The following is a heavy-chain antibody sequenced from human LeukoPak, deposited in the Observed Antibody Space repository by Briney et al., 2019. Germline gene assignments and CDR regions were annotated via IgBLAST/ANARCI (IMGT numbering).Heavy chain of an antibody. Sequence: SETLSLTCTVSGGSISSYYWSWIRQPPGKGLEWIGYIYYSGSTNYNPSLKSRVAISVDTSKNQFSLKLSSVTAADTAVHYCARAGKLEHFDYWGQGTLVTVSS. J-gene: IGHJ4*02. CDR2: IYYSGST. D-gene: IGHD1-1*01. CDR1: GGSISSYY. V-gene: IGHV4-59*01. CDR3: ARAGKLEHFDY.